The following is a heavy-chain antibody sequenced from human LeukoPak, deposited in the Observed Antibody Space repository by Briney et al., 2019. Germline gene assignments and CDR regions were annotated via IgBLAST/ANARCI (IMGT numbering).Heavy chain of an antibody. CDR2: IKEDGSEK. Sequence: GGSLRLSCAASGFTFSSYWMSWVRQAPGKGLEWVANIKEDGSEKYYVDSVKGRFTISRDNAKNSLCLQMNSLRAEDTAVYYCARVRGIAVAGTASIYFDYWGQGTLVTVSS. CDR1: GFTFSSYW. CDR3: ARVRGIAVAGTASIYFDY. D-gene: IGHD6-19*01. J-gene: IGHJ4*02. V-gene: IGHV3-7*01.